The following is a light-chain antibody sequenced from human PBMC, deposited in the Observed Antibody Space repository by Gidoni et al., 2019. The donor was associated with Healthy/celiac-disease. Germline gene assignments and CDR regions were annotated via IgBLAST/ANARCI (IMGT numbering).Light chain of an antibody. CDR2: SNN. V-gene: IGLV1-44*01. CDR3: AAWDDSLNGWV. Sequence: QSVLTRPPSASGPPGQRVTISCSGSSSNIGSNTVNWYHQLPGAAPKLLIYSNNQRPSGVPDRFSGSKSGTSASLAISGLQSEDEADYYCAAWDDSLNGWVFGGGTKLTVL. CDR1: SSNIGSNT. J-gene: IGLJ3*02.